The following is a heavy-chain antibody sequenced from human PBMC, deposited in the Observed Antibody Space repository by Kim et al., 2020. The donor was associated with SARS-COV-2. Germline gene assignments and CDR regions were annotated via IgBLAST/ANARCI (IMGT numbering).Heavy chain of an antibody. V-gene: IGHV4-59*08. Sequence: LNSRVTISVDTSKNQFSLKLSSVTAADTAVYYCARRLVSRSHRSKNAFDIWGQGTMVTVSS. CDR3: ARRLVSRSHRSKNAFDI. J-gene: IGHJ3*02. D-gene: IGHD2-15*01.